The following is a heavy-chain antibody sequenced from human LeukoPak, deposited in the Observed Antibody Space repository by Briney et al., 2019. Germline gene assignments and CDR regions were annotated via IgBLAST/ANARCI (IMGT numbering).Heavy chain of an antibody. CDR3: ARQYFRWYSSGWLFDY. CDR1: GGSISSSSYY. Sequence: PSETLSLICTVSGGSISSSSYYWGWLRQPPGKGLERIGSIYCSGRTYYNPSLQSRVTISVDTSKNQFSMKLSALTSADTAVYYCARQYFRWYSSGWLFDYWGQGTLVTVSS. V-gene: IGHV4-39*01. CDR2: IYCSGRT. J-gene: IGHJ4*02. D-gene: IGHD6-19*01.